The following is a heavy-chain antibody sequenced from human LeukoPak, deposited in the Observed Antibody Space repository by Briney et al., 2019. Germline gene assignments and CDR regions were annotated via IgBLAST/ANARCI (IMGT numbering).Heavy chain of an antibody. D-gene: IGHD5-12*01. CDR1: GFTVSSNY. CDR3: ARQNVDSGDAFDI. V-gene: IGHV3-66*04. CDR2: IYSGGST. J-gene: IGHJ3*02. Sequence: GGSLRLSCVASGFTVSSNYMSWVRQAPGKGLEWVSVIYSGGSTYYADSVKGRFTISRDNSKNTLYLQMNSLRAEDTAVYYCARQNVDSGDAFDIWGQGTMVTVSS.